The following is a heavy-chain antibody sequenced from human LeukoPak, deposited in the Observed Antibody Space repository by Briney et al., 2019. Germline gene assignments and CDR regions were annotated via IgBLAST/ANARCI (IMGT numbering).Heavy chain of an antibody. CDR3: ASPGRNMVRGVIIS. Sequence: NPGGSLRLSCAASGFTFSSYSMNWVRQAPGKGLEWVSSISSSSSYIYYADSMKGRFTISRDNAKNSLYLQMNSLRAEDTAVYYCASPGRNMVRGVIISWGQGTLVTVSS. CDR1: GFTFSSYS. V-gene: IGHV3-21*01. D-gene: IGHD3-10*01. J-gene: IGHJ4*02. CDR2: ISSSSSYI.